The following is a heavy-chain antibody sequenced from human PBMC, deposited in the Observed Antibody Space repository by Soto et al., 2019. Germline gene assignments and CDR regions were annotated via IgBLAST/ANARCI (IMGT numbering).Heavy chain of an antibody. CDR2: ISSSSSYI. Sequence: GGSLRLSCAASGFTFSSYSMNWVRQAPGKGLEWVSSISSSSSYIYYADSVKGRFTISRDNAKSSLYLQMNSLRAEDTAVYYCARCRGDWNYLYYYYYYGMDVWGQGTTVTVSS. CDR1: GFTFSSYS. J-gene: IGHJ6*02. V-gene: IGHV3-21*01. CDR3: ARCRGDWNYLYYYYYYGMDV. D-gene: IGHD1-7*01.